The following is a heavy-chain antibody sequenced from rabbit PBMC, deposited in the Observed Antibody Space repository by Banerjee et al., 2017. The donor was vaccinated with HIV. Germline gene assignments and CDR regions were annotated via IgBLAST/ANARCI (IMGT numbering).Heavy chain of an antibody. D-gene: IGHD4-1*01. CDR2: IDVSNSGNT. CDR1: GFSFSRSHW. CDR3: ARVIGGSGWAL. Sequence: EESGGDLVKPEGSLTLTCTASGFSFSRSHWICWVRQAPGKGLEWIACIDVSNSGNTQCAAWAKGRFTITKTSSTTVTLQMTSLTVADTATYFCARVIGGSGWALWGQGTLVTVS. J-gene: IGHJ4*01. V-gene: IGHV1S45*01.